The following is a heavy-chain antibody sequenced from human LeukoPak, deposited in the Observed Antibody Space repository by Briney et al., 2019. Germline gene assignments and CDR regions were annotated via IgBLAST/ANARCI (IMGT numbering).Heavy chain of an antibody. J-gene: IGHJ4*02. Sequence: SVKVSCKASGGTFSSYAISWVRQAPGQGLEWMGGIIPIFGTANYAQKFQGRVTITADESTSTAYMELSSLRSEDTAVYYCARVGDYYGDYFDYWGQGTLVTVSS. CDR1: GGTFSSYA. V-gene: IGHV1-69*01. CDR3: ARVGDYYGDYFDY. CDR2: IIPIFGTA. D-gene: IGHD3-22*01.